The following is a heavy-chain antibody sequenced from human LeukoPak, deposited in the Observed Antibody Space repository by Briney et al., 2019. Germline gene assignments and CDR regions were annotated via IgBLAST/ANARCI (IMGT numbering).Heavy chain of an antibody. D-gene: IGHD1-26*01. J-gene: IGHJ4*02. CDR3: ARREAVGAMSDFDD. CDR2: VQWDGYNK. V-gene: IGHV3-30*02. CDR1: GFSISGYG. Sequence: GGSLRLSCAASGFSISGYGIHWARQAPGKGLEWLATVQWDGYNKYYADSVKGRFTGSRDTSKHTVYLQMDSLRSEDPAVYYCARREAVGAMSDFDDWGQGTLVTVSS.